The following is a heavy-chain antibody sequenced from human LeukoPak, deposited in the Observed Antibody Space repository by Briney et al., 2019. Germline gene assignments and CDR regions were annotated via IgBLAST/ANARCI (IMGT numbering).Heavy chain of an antibody. CDR2: IYPGDSDT. J-gene: IGHJ4*02. CDR3: ARRYCSAGSCGFDY. Sequence: GESLKISCKGSGYSFTTYWVGWVRQMPGKGLELMGIIYPGDSDTRYRPSFQGQVTISADKSISTAYLQWSSLKASDTAMYYCARRYCSAGSCGFDYWGQGTLVTVSS. V-gene: IGHV5-51*01. D-gene: IGHD2-15*01. CDR1: GYSFTTYW.